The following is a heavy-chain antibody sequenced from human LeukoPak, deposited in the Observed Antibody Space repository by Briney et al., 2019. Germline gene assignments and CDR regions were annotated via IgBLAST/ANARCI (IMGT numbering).Heavy chain of an antibody. CDR2: TSFDGTNK. J-gene: IGHJ4*02. CDR3: TRGSRDCSSTSCYAGIHY. CDR1: GFTINYFA. D-gene: IGHD2-2*01. V-gene: IGHV3-30-3*01. Sequence: GGSLRLSCAGSGFTINYFAIHWVRQAPGKGLEWVAVTSFDGTNKYYADSVRGRFTISRDNSNKTVYLQMNSLRSDDTAVYYCTRGSRDCSSTSCYAGIHYWGQGTLVTVSS.